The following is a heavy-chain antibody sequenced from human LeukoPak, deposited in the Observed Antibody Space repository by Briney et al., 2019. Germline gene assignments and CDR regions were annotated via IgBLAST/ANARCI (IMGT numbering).Heavy chain of an antibody. D-gene: IGHD3-22*01. CDR1: GGSISSYY. Sequence: SETLSLTCTVSGGSISSYYWSWIRQPAGKGLEWIGRIYTSGTTHYNPSLKSRVTISVDTSKNQFSLKLSSVTAADTAVYYCARGGLTYYYDSSGLQFDYWGQGTLVTVSS. J-gene: IGHJ4*02. CDR3: ARGGLTYYYDSSGLQFDY. V-gene: IGHV4-4*07. CDR2: IYTSGTT.